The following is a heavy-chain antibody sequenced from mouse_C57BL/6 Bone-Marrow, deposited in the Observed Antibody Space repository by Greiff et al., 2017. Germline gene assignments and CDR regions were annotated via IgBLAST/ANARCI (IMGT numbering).Heavy chain of an antibody. CDR1: GFTFSSYA. D-gene: IGHD2-3*01. J-gene: IGHJ1*03. V-gene: IGHV5-4*01. Sequence: EVKLVESGGGLVKPGGSLKLSCAASGFTFSSYAMSWVRQTPEKRLEWVATISDGGSYTYYPDNVKGRFTISRDNAKNNLYLQMSHLKSEDTAMYYCARDSQIYVGYFWYFDVWGTGTTVTFSS. CDR2: ISDGGSYT. CDR3: ARDSQIYVGYFWYFDV.